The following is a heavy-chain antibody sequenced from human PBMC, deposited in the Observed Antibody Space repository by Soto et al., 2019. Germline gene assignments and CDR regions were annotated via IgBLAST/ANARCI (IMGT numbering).Heavy chain of an antibody. CDR1: GSTINRND. CDR2: MSFDGNHQ. CDR3: ASCERFPRVGVDYYALDV. J-gene: IGHJ6*02. Sequence: QVHLVESGGGVVQPGGSLRLSCAAYGSTINRNDMYWVRQAPGKGLEWVAVMSFDGNHQHYADSVKGRFTISRDNSKNTLSLEMNSLRRDDTAVYYCASCERFPRVGVDYYALDVWGQGTTVIVSS. D-gene: IGHD3-3*01. V-gene: IGHV3-30*03.